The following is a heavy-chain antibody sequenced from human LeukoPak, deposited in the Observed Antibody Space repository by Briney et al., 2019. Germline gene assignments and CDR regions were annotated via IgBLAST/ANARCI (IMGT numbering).Heavy chain of an antibody. Sequence: TGGSLRLSCAASGFTFSNYGMSWVRQAPGKGLEWVSAISGSGGSTYYADSVKGRFTISRDNAKNTLYLQMNSLRAEDTAVYYCARVAIAAAGTGYYYYYYYMDVWGKGTTVTISS. CDR1: GFTFSNYG. CDR2: ISGSGGST. J-gene: IGHJ6*03. CDR3: ARVAIAAAGTGYYYYYYYMDV. D-gene: IGHD6-13*01. V-gene: IGHV3-23*01.